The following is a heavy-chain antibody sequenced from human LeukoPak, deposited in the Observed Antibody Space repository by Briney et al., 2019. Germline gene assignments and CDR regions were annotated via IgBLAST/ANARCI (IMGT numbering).Heavy chain of an antibody. CDR1: GGSISTYY. J-gene: IGHJ4*02. Sequence: PSETLSLTCTVSGGSISTYYWNWIRQPAGKGLEWIGRIYTSGSTNYNPSLKSRVTISVDTSKNQFSLKLSSVTAADTAVYYCAREIVATIGGRYYFDYWGQGTLVTVSS. CDR2: IYTSGST. V-gene: IGHV4-4*07. CDR3: AREIVATIGGRYYFDY. D-gene: IGHD5-12*01.